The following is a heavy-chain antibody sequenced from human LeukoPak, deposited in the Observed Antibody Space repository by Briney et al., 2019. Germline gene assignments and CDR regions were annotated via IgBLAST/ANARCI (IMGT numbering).Heavy chain of an antibody. J-gene: IGHJ4*02. CDR2: IYYSGST. CDR1: GGSISSSSYY. CDR3: ARGAVAGPIDY. D-gene: IGHD6-19*01. V-gene: IGHV4-39*01. Sequence: SETLSLTCTVSGGSISSSSYYWGWIRQPPGKGLEWIGSIYYSGSTYYNPSLKSRVTISVDTSKNQFSLKLSSVTAADTAVYYCARGAVAGPIDYWGQGTLVTVSS.